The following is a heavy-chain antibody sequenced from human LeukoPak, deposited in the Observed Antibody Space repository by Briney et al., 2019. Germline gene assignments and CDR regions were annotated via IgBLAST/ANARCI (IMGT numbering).Heavy chain of an antibody. D-gene: IGHD6-13*01. V-gene: IGHV3-7*01. Sequence: GGSLRLSCAASGFTFINYWMSWVRQAPGRGLEWVANIKQDGSEKYYRDSVKGRFTISRDNAKNSLYLQMNSLRAEDTAVYYCAKAVGIAAAGRLRGYWYFDLWGRGTLVTVSS. CDR3: AKAVGIAAAGRLRGYWYFDL. CDR2: IKQDGSEK. J-gene: IGHJ2*01. CDR1: GFTFINYW.